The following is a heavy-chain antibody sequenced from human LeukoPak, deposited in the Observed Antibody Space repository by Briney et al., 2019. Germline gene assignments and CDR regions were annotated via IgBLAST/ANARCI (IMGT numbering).Heavy chain of an antibody. CDR1: GGSISSSSYY. Sequence: PSETLSLTCTVSGGSISSSSYYWGWIRQPPGKGLEWIGSIYYSGSTYYNPSLKSRVTISVDTPKNQFSLKLSSVTAADTAVYYCARWPQKYYDFWSGYYGGLYNWFDPWGQGTLVTVSS. CDR2: IYYSGST. CDR3: ARWPQKYYDFWSGYYGGLYNWFDP. D-gene: IGHD3-3*01. J-gene: IGHJ5*02. V-gene: IGHV4-39*07.